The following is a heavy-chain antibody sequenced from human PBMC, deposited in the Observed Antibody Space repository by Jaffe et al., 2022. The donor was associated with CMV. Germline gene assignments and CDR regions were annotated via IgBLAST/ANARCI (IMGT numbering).Heavy chain of an antibody. D-gene: IGHD3-3*01. CDR2: IKSKTDGGTT. CDR1: GFTFSNAW. J-gene: IGHJ6*03. CDR3: TTDNLEWYYYYYYMDV. Sequence: EVQLVESGGGLVKPGGSLRLSCAASGFTFSNAWMSWVRQAPGKGLEWVGRIKSKTDGGTTDYAAPVKGRFTISRDDSKNTLYLQMNSLKTEDTAVYYCTTDNLEWYYYYYYMDVWGKGTTVTVSS. V-gene: IGHV3-15*01.